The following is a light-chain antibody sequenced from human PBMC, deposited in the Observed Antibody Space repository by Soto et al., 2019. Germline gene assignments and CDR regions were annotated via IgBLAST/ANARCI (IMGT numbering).Light chain of an antibody. Sequence: DIQMTQSPSTLSGSVGDRVTITCRASQTIISWLAWYQQKPGKAPKLLIYKASTLKSGVPSRFSGSGSGTEFTLTISSLQSEDFAVYYCQQYNKWPPYTFGQGTKVDIK. CDR2: KAS. J-gene: IGKJ2*01. CDR1: QTIISW. CDR3: QQYNKWPPYT. V-gene: IGKV1-5*03.